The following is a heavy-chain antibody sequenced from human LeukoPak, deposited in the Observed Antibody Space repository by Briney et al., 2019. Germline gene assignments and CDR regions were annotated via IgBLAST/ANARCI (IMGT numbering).Heavy chain of an antibody. V-gene: IGHV1-69*06. CDR2: IIPIFGTA. CDR1: GGTFSSYA. CDR3: ATACTRISCYMIGAYFDS. D-gene: IGHD2-2*02. J-gene: IGHJ4*02. Sequence: REASVKVSCKASGGTFSSYAISWVRQAPGQGLEWMGGIIPIFGTANYAQKFQGRVTMTEDTSTDTAYMELTNLRSEDTAVYYCATACTRISCYMIGAYFDSWGQGTLVSVSS.